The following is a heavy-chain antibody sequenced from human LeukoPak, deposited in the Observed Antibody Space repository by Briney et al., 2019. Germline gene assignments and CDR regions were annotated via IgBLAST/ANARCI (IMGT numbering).Heavy chain of an antibody. J-gene: IGHJ4*01. CDR2: ISYDGSNK. D-gene: IGHD3-10*01. CDR3: AKVSYYGSGNDY. Sequence: PGGSLRLSCAASGFTFSSYGMHWVRQAPGKGLEWVAVISYDGSNKYYADSVKGRFTISRDNSKNTLYLQMNSLRAEDTAVYYCAKVSYYGSGNDYGGQGTLVTVSS. V-gene: IGHV3-30*18. CDR1: GFTFSSYG.